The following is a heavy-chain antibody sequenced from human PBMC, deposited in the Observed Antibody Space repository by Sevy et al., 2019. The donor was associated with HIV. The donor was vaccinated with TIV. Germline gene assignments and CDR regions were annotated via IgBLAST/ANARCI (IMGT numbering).Heavy chain of an antibody. CDR2: MNPHSGNT. CDR1: GYTFTTYD. Sequence: ASVKVSCKSSGYTFTTYDINWVRQAPGQGLEWMGWMNPHSGNTGFAQKFQGRVIMARDTSISTAYLLLRGLTSEDTAVYYCKRVGGSGSFGGNDSWGQGTRVTVSS. V-gene: IGHV1-8*02. J-gene: IGHJ5*01. CDR3: KRVGGSGSFGGNDS. D-gene: IGHD3-3*01.